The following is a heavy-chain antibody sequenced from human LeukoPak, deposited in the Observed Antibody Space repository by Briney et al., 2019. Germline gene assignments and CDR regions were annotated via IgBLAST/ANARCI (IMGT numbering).Heavy chain of an antibody. CDR1: GGSISSRNW. CDR3: ARDTGIFGVAPWYYYMDV. CDR2: IYHSGSF. Sequence: SGTLALTCDVSGGSISSRNWWSWVRQSPEKGLEWLAEIYHSGSFNRNPSLKSRVTISVDKSKNQFSLNLTSVTAADTAVYYCARDTGIFGVAPWYYYMDVWGKGTTVTVSS. D-gene: IGHD3-3*01. J-gene: IGHJ6*03. V-gene: IGHV4-4*02.